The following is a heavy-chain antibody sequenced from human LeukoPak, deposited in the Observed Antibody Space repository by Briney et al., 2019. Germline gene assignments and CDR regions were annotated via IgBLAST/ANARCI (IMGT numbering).Heavy chain of an antibody. D-gene: IGHD3-10*01. J-gene: IGHJ4*02. V-gene: IGHV4-59*11. CDR2: IFYNGNT. CDR1: GASISNHY. Sequence: PSETLSLTCTVSGASISNHYWSWIRQPPGKGLEWIGYIFYNGNTNYNPSLKSRVTISVDTSKSQFSLKLSSVTAADTAVYYCARVDADGSGSWFFDYWGQGTLVTVSS. CDR3: ARVDADGSGSWFFDY.